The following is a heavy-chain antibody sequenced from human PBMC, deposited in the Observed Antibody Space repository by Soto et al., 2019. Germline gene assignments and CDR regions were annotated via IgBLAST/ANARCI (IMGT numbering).Heavy chain of an antibody. D-gene: IGHD4-4*01. CDR3: AKVPRAYSNYLYSDY. J-gene: IGHJ4*02. V-gene: IGHV3-30*18. CDR1: GFTFSSYG. Sequence: SGGSLRLSCAASGFTFSSYGMHWVRQAPGKGLEWVAVISYDGSNKYYADSVKGRFTISRDNSKNTLYLQMNSLRAEDTAVYYCAKVPRAYSNYLYSDYWGQGTLVTVSS. CDR2: ISYDGSNK.